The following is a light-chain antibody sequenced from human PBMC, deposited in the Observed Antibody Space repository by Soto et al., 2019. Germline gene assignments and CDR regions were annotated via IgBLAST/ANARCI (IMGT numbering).Light chain of an antibody. V-gene: IGLV2-14*01. CDR2: GVS. CDR3: SSHTISSALPV. J-gene: IGLJ1*01. Sequence: QSLVTQPASVSGSPGQSSTISCTGTSSDFVVYNYVSWYQQHPGKAPKLVIYGVSNRPSGVSNRFSGSKSGNTASLTISGLQAEDEADYYCSSHTISSALPVFGTGTKVTVL. CDR1: SSDFVVYNY.